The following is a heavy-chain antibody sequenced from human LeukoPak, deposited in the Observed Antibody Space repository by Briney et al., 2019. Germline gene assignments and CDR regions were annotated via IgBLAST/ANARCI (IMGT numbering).Heavy chain of an antibody. V-gene: IGHV3-48*01. J-gene: IGHJ4*01. CDR2: ISSSSSTI. CDR3: ARDWGKVGATFDY. D-gene: IGHD1-26*01. Sequence: GGSLRLSCAASGFTFSSCSMNWVRQAPGKGLEWVSYISSSSSTIYYADSVKGRFTISRDNAKNSLYLQMNSLRAEDTAVYYCARDWGKVGATFDYWGHGTLVTVSS. CDR1: GFTFSSCS.